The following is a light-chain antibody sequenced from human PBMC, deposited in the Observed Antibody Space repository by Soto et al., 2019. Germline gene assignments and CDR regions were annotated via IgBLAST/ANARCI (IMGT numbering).Light chain of an antibody. J-gene: IGKJ4*01. Sequence: EIVLTQSPGTLSLSPGERATLSCRASQSVSSSYLAWYQQKPGQAPRLLIYGASSSATGIPDRFSGSGSGTDFTLTISRLEPEDFAVYYCQQYGSSQFTFGGGTKVEIK. CDR1: QSVSSSY. CDR2: GAS. CDR3: QQYGSSQFT. V-gene: IGKV3-20*01.